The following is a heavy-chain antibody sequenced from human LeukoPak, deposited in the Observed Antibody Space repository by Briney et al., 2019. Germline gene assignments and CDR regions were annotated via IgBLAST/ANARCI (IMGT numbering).Heavy chain of an antibody. Sequence: GGSLRLSCAASGFTFSSYEMNWVRQAPGKGLEWVSYISSSGSTIYYADSVKGRFTISRDNSKNTLYLQMNSLRAEDTAVYYCARDLFKKIVVVIYAFDIWGQGTMVTVSS. CDR3: ARDLFKKIVVVIYAFDI. CDR1: GFTFSSYE. D-gene: IGHD3-22*01. J-gene: IGHJ3*02. V-gene: IGHV3-48*03. CDR2: ISSSGSTI.